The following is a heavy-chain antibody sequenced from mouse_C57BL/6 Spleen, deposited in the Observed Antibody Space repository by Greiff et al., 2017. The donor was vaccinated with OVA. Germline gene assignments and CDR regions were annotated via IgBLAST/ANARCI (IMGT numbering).Heavy chain of an antibody. J-gene: IGHJ4*01. CDR1: GFSLTSYG. CDR2: IWSDGST. V-gene: IGHV2-6*02. CDR3: ASSLAITTGAMDY. Sequence: QVQLQQSGPGLVAPSQSLSITCTASGFSLTSYGVHWVRQPPGKGLEWLVVIWSDGSTTYNSALKSRLSISKDNSKSQVFLKMNSLQTDDTAMYYCASSLAITTGAMDYWGQGTSVTVSS. D-gene: IGHD1-1*01.